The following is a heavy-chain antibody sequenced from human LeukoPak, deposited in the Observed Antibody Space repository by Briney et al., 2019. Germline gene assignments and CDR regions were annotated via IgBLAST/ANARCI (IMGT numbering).Heavy chain of an antibody. CDR1: RFTFSDYY. CDR3: ARVLRGGNSGYTFDI. D-gene: IGHD4-23*01. Sequence: GGSLRLSCAASRFTFSDYYMSWVRQAPGKGLAWVSSMSSGGSTISYADSVKGRFTISRDNAENSLYLQMNSLRVEDTAVYYCARVLRGGNSGYTFDIWGQGTMVTVSS. CDR2: MSSGGSTI. V-gene: IGHV3-11*01. J-gene: IGHJ3*02.